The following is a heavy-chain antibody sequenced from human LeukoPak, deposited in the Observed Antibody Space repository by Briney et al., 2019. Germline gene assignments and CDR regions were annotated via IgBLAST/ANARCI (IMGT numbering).Heavy chain of an antibody. J-gene: IGHJ5*02. D-gene: IGHD3-10*01. CDR2: MFYSEST. Sequence: SETLSLTCSVSGASVSDGNYYWSWIRQPPGKGLEWIGYMFYSESTKYNPSLKSRVTISVDTSKNQFSLKLISVTAADTAVYYCARGGYYGSGSYYNSGSYYNYYFDPWGQGTLVTVSS. CDR1: GASVSDGNYY. V-gene: IGHV4-61*01. CDR3: ARGGYYGSGSYYNSGSYYNYYFDP.